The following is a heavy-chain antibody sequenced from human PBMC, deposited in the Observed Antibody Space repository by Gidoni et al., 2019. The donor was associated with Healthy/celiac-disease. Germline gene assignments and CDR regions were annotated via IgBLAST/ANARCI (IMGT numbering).Heavy chain of an antibody. CDR1: GYSFTSYW. D-gene: IGHD4-17*01. V-gene: IGHV5-10-1*03. CDR3: EAVTTGGSAFDI. J-gene: IGHJ3*02. CDR2: IDPSDAYT. Sequence: EVQLVQSGAEVKKPGESLRISCKGSGYSFTSYWISWVRQMPGKGLEWMGRIDPSDAYTNYSPSFQGHVTISADKSISTAYLQWSSLKASDTAMYYCEAVTTGGSAFDIWGQGTMVTVSS.